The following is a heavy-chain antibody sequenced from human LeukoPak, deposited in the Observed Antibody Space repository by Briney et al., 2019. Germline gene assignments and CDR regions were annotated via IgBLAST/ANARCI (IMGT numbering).Heavy chain of an antibody. J-gene: IGHJ4*02. D-gene: IGHD5-24*01. V-gene: IGHV1-69*04. Sequence: SVKVSCKASGYTFTSYAISWVRQAPGQGLEWMGRIIPILGIANYAQKFQGRVTITADKSTSTAYMELSSLRSEDTAVYYCAREGGDGYNFDYWGQGTLVTVSS. CDR1: GYTFTSYA. CDR3: AREGGDGYNFDY. CDR2: IIPILGIA.